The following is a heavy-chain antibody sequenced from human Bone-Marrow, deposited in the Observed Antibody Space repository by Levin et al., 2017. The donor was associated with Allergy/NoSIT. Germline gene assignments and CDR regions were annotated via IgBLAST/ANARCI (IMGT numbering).Heavy chain of an antibody. CDR1: GFTFITHG. J-gene: IGHJ6*02. CDR2: IYYDGSQK. D-gene: IGHD7-27*01. CDR3: AGEELGMDNYYYGMDV. Sequence: GESLKISCAASGFTFITHGMHWVRQAPGKGLEWVAMIYYDGSQKYYADSVKGRFTISRDNSKNTLYLQMNSLRVEDSAVYYCAGEELGMDNYYYGMDVWGQGTTVTVSS. V-gene: IGHV3-33*01.